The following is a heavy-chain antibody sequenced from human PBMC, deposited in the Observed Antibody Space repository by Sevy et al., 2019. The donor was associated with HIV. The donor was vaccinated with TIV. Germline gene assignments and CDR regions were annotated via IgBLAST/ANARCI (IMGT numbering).Heavy chain of an antibody. CDR3: ARDSSSGWQTLDY. Sequence: GGSLRLSCAVSGFTVSSNYMSWVRKAPGKGLEWVSVIYSGGSTYYADSVKGRFTISRDNSKNTLYLQMNSLGAEDTAVYYCARDSSSGWQTLDYWGQGTLVTVSS. D-gene: IGHD6-19*01. V-gene: IGHV3-53*01. CDR1: GFTVSSNY. J-gene: IGHJ4*02. CDR2: IYSGGST.